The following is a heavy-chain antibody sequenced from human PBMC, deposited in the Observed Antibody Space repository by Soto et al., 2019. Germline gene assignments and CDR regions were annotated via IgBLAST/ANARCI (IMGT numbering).Heavy chain of an antibody. CDR2: IYFDGITT. CDR3: ARGGAMRVYY. Sequence: EVQLVESGGGVVQPGGSLRLSCTASGFTFNTHWMHWVRQAPGKGLVWVSRIYFDGITTNYADSVQGRLTLSRDNAKKKVYRHVDTLRDVDTAVYYCARGGAMRVYYWGQGTLVTVSS. D-gene: IGHD3-10*01. V-gene: IGHV3-74*01. J-gene: IGHJ4*02. CDR1: GFTFNTHW.